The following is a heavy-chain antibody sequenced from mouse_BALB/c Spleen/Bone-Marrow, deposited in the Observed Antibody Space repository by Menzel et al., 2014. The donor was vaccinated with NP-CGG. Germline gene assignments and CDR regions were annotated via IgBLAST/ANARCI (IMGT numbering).Heavy chain of an antibody. CDR3: ARQYGNCFDY. CDR1: GYTFTSSW. V-gene: IGHV1S130*01. CDR2: IHPNSGNT. J-gene: IGHJ2*01. D-gene: IGHD2-10*02. Sequence: QVQLQQSGSVLVRPGASVKLSCKASGYTFTSSWMHWAKQRPGQGLEWIGEIHPNSGNTNYNEKFKGKATLTVDTSSSTAYVDLSSLTSEDSAVYYCARQYGNCFDYWGQGTTLTVSS.